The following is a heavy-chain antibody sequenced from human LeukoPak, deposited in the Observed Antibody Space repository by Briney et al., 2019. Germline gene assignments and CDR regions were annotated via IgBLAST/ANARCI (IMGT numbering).Heavy chain of an antibody. CDR2: ISYDGNNK. CDR3: AKDPQEYQLPSYYFDY. CDR1: GFTFSSYS. Sequence: GGSLRLSCAASGFTFSSYSMNWVRQAPGKGLEWVAVISYDGNNKYYADSVKGRFTISRDNSKNTLYLQMNSLRAEDTAVYYCAKDPQEYQLPSYYFDYWGQGTLVTVSS. D-gene: IGHD2-2*01. J-gene: IGHJ4*02. V-gene: IGHV3-30*18.